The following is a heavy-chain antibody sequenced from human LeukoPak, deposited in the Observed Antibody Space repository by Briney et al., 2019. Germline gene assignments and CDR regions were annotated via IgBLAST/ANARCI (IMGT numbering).Heavy chain of an antibody. CDR3: ARDTSAWRYGMDV. CDR1: GFTFSSHW. J-gene: IGHJ6*02. Sequence: GGSLRLSCETSGFTFSSHWMSWVRQAPGKGLEWVANIKQDGSEKDYVDSVTGRFTISRDNAKNSLYLQMNSLRDEDTAVYYCARDTSAWRYGMDVWGQGTTVTVSS. CDR2: IKQDGSEK. V-gene: IGHV3-7*01. D-gene: IGHD6-19*01.